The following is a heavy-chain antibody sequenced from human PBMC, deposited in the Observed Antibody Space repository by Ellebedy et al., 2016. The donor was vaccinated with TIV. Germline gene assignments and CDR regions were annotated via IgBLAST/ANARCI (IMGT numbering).Heavy chain of an antibody. CDR2: IGAYKGDT. J-gene: IGHJ6*02. V-gene: IGHV1-18*01. D-gene: IGHD3-22*01. CDR3: ARDGTYSYDSSGYYYYYYGMDV. CDR1: GYTFTNYG. Sequence: AASVKVSCKASGYTFTNYGISWVRQAPGQGLEWMGWIGAYKGDTNYAQKFQGRVTITTDTSTSTVYMELRSLRSDDTAVYYCARDGTYSYDSSGYYYYYYGMDVWGQGTTVTVSS.